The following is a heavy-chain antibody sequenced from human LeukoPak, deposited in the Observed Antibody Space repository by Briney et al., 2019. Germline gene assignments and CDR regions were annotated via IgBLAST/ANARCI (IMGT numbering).Heavy chain of an antibody. V-gene: IGHV3-66*01. D-gene: IGHD3-22*01. J-gene: IGHJ4*02. Sequence: GGSLRLSCAASGLTVSTNYMSWVRQAPGKGLEWVSVIYSGGSTYYADSVKGRFTISRDNSKNTLYLQMNSLRAEDTAVHYCARDYPYYYDSSGYYSFDYWGQGTLVTVSS. CDR3: ARDYPYYYDSSGYYSFDY. CDR1: GLTVSTNY. CDR2: IYSGGST.